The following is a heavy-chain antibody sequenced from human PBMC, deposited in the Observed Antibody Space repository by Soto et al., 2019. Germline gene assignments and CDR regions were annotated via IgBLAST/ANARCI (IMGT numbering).Heavy chain of an antibody. J-gene: IGHJ6*02. CDR2: SSSSGRTI. D-gene: IGHD1-26*01. CDR3: ARDSRKVGTTNDGRDV. CDR1: GFIVSDYY. Sequence: PGGSLRLSCAASGFIVSDYYMSWIRQAPGKGLEWISYSSSSGRTINYADSVKGRFTISRDNAKNSLYLQMNSLGVEDTAVYYCARDSRKVGTTNDGRDVWGQGTTVTVSS. V-gene: IGHV3-11*01.